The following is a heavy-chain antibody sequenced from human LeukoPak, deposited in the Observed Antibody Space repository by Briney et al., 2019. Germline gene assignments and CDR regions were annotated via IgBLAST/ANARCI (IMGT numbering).Heavy chain of an antibody. V-gene: IGHV3-23*01. Sequence: GGSLRLSCAASGFTFSSYAMSWVRQAPGKGLEWVSAISGSGGSTYYADSVKGRFTISRDNAKNSLYLQMNSLRAEDTAVYYCARDLYYDFWSGYSPSPDYWGQGTLVTVSS. CDR2: ISGSGGST. CDR3: ARDLYYDFWSGYSPSPDY. D-gene: IGHD3-3*01. J-gene: IGHJ4*02. CDR1: GFTFSSYA.